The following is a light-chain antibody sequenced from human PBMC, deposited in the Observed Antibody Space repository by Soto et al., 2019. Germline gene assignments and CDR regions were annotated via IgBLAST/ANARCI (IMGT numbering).Light chain of an antibody. CDR2: DAS. CDR3: QQYDDRPHNLS. CDR1: QSVSTN. J-gene: IGKJ4*01. V-gene: IGKV3-15*01. Sequence: EIVMTQSPATLSVSPGERATLSCRASQSVSTNLDWYQQNTGQAPRLLIYDASVSATCIPARFSGSGSGTEFTLTISSLQSEDFAVYYCQQYDDRPHNLSFGGGTKVEIK.